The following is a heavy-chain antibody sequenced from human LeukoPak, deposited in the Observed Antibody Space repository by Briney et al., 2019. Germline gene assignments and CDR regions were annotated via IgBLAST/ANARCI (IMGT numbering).Heavy chain of an antibody. CDR1: GGSFSGYY. CDR3: ARLLGYCSGGSCI. Sequence: PSETLSLTCAVYGGSFSGYYWSWIRQPRGKGLEWIGEINHSGSTNYNPSLKSRVTISVDTSKNQFSLKLSSVTAADTAVYYCARLLGYCSGGSCIWGQGTLVTVSS. V-gene: IGHV4-34*01. J-gene: IGHJ4*02. D-gene: IGHD2-15*01. CDR2: INHSGST.